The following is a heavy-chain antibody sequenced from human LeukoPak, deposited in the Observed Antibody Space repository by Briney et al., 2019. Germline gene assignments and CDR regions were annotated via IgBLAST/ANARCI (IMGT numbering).Heavy chain of an antibody. Sequence: GGSLRLSCAASGFTFSSYGMHWVRQAPGKGLEWLAFILYDGSNKYYADSVKGRFTISRDNSKNTLYLQMNSLRAEDTAVYYCAKDLSGSYDYVWGSYRSNFDYWGQGTLVTVSS. D-gene: IGHD3-16*02. CDR1: GFTFSSYG. J-gene: IGHJ4*02. CDR2: ILYDGSNK. V-gene: IGHV3-30*02. CDR3: AKDLSGSYDYVWGSYRSNFDY.